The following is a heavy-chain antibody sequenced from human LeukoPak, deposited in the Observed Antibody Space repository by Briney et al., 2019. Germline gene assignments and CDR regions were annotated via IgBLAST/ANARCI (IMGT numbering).Heavy chain of an antibody. D-gene: IGHD6-6*01. J-gene: IGHJ6*02. V-gene: IGHV3-30-3*01. CDR2: MSSDGSKK. Sequence: TGGSLRLSCAASGFTFSRYAVHWVRQAPGKGLEWVAVMSSDGSKKYYADSVKGRFTISRDNSNNTQYLQMNSLGAEDTAVYYCARVGYSSSLYYYGMDVWGQGTTVTVSS. CDR1: GFTFSRYA. CDR3: ARVGYSSSLYYYGMDV.